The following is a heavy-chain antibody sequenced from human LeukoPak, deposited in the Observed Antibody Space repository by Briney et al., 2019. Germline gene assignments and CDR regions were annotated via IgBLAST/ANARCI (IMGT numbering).Heavy chain of an antibody. Sequence: ASVKVSCKASGYTFNAYYMHWVRQAPGQGLEWMGWINPNDGNADYAQRFQGRVTMTRDTSISTAYMEVSRLRSDDTAVYYCARGKYRTPLDYWGPGTLVTVSS. CDR3: ARGKYRTPLDY. CDR2: INPNDGNA. J-gene: IGHJ4*02. V-gene: IGHV1-2*02. CDR1: GYTFNAYY. D-gene: IGHD1-1*01.